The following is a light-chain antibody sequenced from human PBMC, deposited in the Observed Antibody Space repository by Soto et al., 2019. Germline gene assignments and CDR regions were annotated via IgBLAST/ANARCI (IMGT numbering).Light chain of an antibody. J-gene: IGLJ1*01. CDR1: GNDVGAYNY. V-gene: IGLV2-14*03. CDR2: EVN. Sequence: QSVLTQPRSVSGSPGQSVTISCTGTGNDVGAYNYVSWYQQHPGRPPKLIIYEVNNRPSGVSNRFSGSKSVNTASLTISGLQAEDEADYYCSSHSSSSAYYVFGTGTKVTVL. CDR3: SSHSSSSAYYV.